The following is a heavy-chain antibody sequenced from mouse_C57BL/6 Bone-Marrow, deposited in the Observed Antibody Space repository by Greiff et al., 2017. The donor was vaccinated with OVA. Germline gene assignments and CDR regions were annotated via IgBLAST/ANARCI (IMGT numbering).Heavy chain of an antibody. V-gene: IGHV8-8*01. D-gene: IGHD1-1*01. CDR1: GFSLSTFGMG. Sequence: QVTLKVSGPGILQPSQTLSLTCSFSGFSLSTFGMGVGWIRPPSGKGLEWLAHIWWDDDKYYNPALKSRPTISKDTSKNQVFLKIANVGTADTATDYCARIPSHYGGYAMDYWGQGTSVTVSS. CDR2: IWWDDDK. CDR3: ARIPSHYGGYAMDY. J-gene: IGHJ4*01.